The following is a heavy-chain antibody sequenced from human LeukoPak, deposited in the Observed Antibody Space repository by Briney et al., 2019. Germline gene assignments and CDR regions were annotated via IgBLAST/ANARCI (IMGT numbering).Heavy chain of an antibody. D-gene: IGHD3-22*01. CDR3: ATEIYHYYDSSGYIA. CDR2: IWYDGSNK. V-gene: IGHV3-33*01. CDR1: GFTFSSYG. J-gene: IGHJ5*02. Sequence: PGRSLRLSCAASGFTFSSYGMHWVRQAPGKGLEGVAVIWYDGSNKYYADSVTGRFTISRDNSKNTLYLQMNSLRAEDTAVYYCATEIYHYYDSSGYIAWGQGTLVTVSS.